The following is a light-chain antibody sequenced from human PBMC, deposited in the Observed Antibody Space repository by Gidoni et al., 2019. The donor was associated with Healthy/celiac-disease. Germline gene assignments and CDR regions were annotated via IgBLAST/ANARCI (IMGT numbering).Light chain of an antibody. V-gene: IGKV3-11*01. Sequence: EIVLTQSPAPLSLSPEERATLSCGASQSVSSSLAGYQQKPGEAPRRLIYDAANRAPGTPATCSGSGSATDFTLTIISLEPEDFAVFYCHQRSNWPSGVTFXQXTRLEIK. CDR1: QSVSSS. J-gene: IGKJ5*01. CDR2: DAA. CDR3: HQRSNWPSGVT.